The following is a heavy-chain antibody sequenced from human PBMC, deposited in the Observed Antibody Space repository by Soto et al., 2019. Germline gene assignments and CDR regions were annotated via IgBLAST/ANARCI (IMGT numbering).Heavy chain of an antibody. CDR3: ARKGSGSYYIPYYYGMDV. V-gene: IGHV4-34*01. D-gene: IGHD3-10*01. CDR1: GGSFSGYY. J-gene: IGHJ6*02. Sequence: VPLPQWGAGLLKPSETLSLTCAVYGGSFSGYYWSWIRQPPGKGLEWIGEINHSGSTNYNPSLKSRVTISVDTSKNQFSLKLSSVTAADTAVYYCARKGSGSYYIPYYYGMDVWGQGTTVTVSS. CDR2: INHSGST.